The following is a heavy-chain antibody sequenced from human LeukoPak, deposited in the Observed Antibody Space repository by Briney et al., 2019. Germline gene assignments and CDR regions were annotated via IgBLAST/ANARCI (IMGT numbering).Heavy chain of an antibody. CDR3: AKGLVPAAIRVVDY. D-gene: IGHD2-2*01. J-gene: IGHJ4*02. CDR2: ISASGGST. V-gene: IGHV3-23*01. CDR1: GFTFSSYA. Sequence: RTGGSLRLSCAASGFTFSSYAMSWVRQAPGKGLEWVSAISASGGSTYYADSVKGRFTISRDNSQNTLYLQVNSLRAEDTAVYYCAKGLVPAAIRVVDYWGQGTLVTVSS.